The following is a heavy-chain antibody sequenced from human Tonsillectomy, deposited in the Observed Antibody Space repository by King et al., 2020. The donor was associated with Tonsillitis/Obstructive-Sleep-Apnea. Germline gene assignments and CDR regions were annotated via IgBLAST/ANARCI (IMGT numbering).Heavy chain of an antibody. CDR3: ARAGDVGTVDY. Sequence: EVQLVESGGDLAHPGGSLRLSCAASGFTFRTYWMSWVRQYPGKGLEWVANKDEEGSDEYYVESVRGRFPNSRDNAKNPVYLQMNTLRAEDTAVYYCARAGDVGTVDYWGQGVLVSVSS. V-gene: IGHV3-7*01. J-gene: IGHJ4*02. CDR2: KDEEGSDE. D-gene: IGHD1-14*01. CDR1: GFTFRTYW.